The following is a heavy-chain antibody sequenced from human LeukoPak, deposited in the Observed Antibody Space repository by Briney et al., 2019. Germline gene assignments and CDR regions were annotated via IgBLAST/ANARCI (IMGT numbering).Heavy chain of an antibody. D-gene: IGHD3-10*01. Sequence: SESLSLTCTVSGGSISSYYWSWIRQPPGKGLEWIGYIYYSGSTNYNPSLKSRVTISVDTSKNQFSLKLSSVTAAGTAVYYCARDGITMVRGVINGAFDIWGQGTMVTVSS. CDR1: GGSISSYY. V-gene: IGHV4-59*01. CDR3: ARDGITMVRGVINGAFDI. J-gene: IGHJ3*02. CDR2: IYYSGST.